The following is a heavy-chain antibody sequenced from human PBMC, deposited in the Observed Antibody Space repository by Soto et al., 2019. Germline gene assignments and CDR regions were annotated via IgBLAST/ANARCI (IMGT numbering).Heavy chain of an antibody. J-gene: IGHJ4*02. CDR1: GGSISSYY. Sequence: PSETLSLTCTVSGGSISSYYWSWIRQPPGKGLEWIGYIYYSGSTNYNPSLKSRVTISVDTSKNQFSLKLSSVTAADTAVYYCARELSGWYWDYWGQGTLVTVSS. CDR2: IYYSGST. V-gene: IGHV4-59*01. CDR3: ARELSGWYWDY. D-gene: IGHD6-19*01.